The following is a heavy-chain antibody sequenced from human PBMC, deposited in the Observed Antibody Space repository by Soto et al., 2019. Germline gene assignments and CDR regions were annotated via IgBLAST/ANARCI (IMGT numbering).Heavy chain of an antibody. CDR1: GFTFSRYW. D-gene: IGHD3-22*01. CDR2: IKQDGSEK. CDR3: ARGDYYDISGPFSDAFDI. J-gene: IGHJ3*02. V-gene: IGHV3-7*04. Sequence: EVQLVESGGGLVQPGGSLRISCAASGFTFSRYWMSWVRQAPGKGLEWVANIKQDGSEKWYVDSVKGRFTISRDNAKNSLYRQMNSLRDEDTAVYYCARGDYYDISGPFSDAFDIWGQGTMVTVSS.